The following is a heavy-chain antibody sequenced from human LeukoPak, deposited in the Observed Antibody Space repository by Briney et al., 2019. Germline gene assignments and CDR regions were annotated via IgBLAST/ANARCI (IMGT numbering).Heavy chain of an antibody. V-gene: IGHV4-4*07. CDR1: GGSISSYY. Sequence: NTSETLSLTCTVSGGSISSYYWSWIQQPAGKGLEWIGRIYTSGSTNYNPSLKSRVTMSVDTSKNQFSLKLSSVTAADTAVYYCARVIGHSGYEYYFDYWGQGTLVTVSS. CDR2: IYTSGST. CDR3: ARVIGHSGYEYYFDY. D-gene: IGHD5-12*01. J-gene: IGHJ4*02.